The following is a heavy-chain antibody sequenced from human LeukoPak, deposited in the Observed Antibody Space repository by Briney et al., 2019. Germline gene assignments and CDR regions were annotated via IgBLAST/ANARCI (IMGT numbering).Heavy chain of an antibody. Sequence: GGSLRLSCAASGFTFSAYEMNWVRQAPGKGLEWVSYIGSSGSTVYYGDSVKGRFTISRDNSKNTLYLQMNSLRAEDTAVYYCAKDWAYSGNYYYFDYWGQGTLVTVSS. CDR2: IGSSGSTV. D-gene: IGHD1-26*01. CDR1: GFTFSAYE. V-gene: IGHV3-48*03. J-gene: IGHJ4*02. CDR3: AKDWAYSGNYYYFDY.